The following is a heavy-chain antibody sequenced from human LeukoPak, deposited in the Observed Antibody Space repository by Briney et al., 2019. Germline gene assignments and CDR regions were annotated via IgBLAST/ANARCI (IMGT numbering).Heavy chain of an antibody. CDR2: IYWNDDK. V-gene: IGHV2-5*01. CDR3: AHRVDYHDSSGYYLYYFDY. D-gene: IGHD3-22*01. CDR1: GFSLSTSGVG. J-gene: IGHJ4*02. Sequence: SGPTLVNPTQTLTLTCTFSGFSLSTSGVGVGWIRQPPGKALEWLALIYWNDDKRYSPSLKSRLTITKDTSKNQVVLTMTNMDPVDTATYYCAHRVDYHDSSGYYLYYFDYWGQGTLVTVSS.